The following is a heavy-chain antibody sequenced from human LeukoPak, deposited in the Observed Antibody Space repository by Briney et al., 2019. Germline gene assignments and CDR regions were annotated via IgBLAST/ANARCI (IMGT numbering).Heavy chain of an antibody. J-gene: IGHJ4*02. D-gene: IGHD6-13*01. CDR1: GGSISSYY. CDR2: IYYSGST. CDR3: ARELVAAAGRVFDY. Sequence: SETLSFTCTVSGGSISSYYWSWIRQPPGKGLEWIGYIYYSGSTNYNPSLKSRVTISVDTSKNQFSLKLSSVTAADTAVYYCARELVAAAGRVFDYWGQGTLVTVSS. V-gene: IGHV4-59*01.